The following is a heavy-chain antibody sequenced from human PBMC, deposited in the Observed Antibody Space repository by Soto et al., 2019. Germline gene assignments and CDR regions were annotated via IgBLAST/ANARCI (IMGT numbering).Heavy chain of an antibody. CDR3: ARDSRYHWNDDGGYYCYGMDV. D-gene: IGHD1-1*01. CDR1: GFTFSDYY. CDR2: ISRSGSTI. Sequence: QVQLVESGGGLVKPGGSLRLSCAASGFTFSDYYMSWIRQAPGKGLEWVSYISRSGSTIYYADSVKGRFTISRDNAKNSLYLQMNSLRAEDTAVYYCARDSRYHWNDDGGYYCYGMDVWGQGTTVTVSS. J-gene: IGHJ6*02. V-gene: IGHV3-11*01.